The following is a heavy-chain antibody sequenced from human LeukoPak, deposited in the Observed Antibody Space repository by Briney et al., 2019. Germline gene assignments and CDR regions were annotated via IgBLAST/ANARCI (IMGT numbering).Heavy chain of an antibody. CDR1: GFTFSSYA. J-gene: IGHJ3*02. Sequence: GGSLRLSCAASGFTFSSYAMHWVRQAPGKGLEWVAVISYDGSNKYYADSVKGRFTISRDNSKNTLYLQMNSLRAEDTAVYYCARVFDYVWGSYRYPAFDIWGQGTMVTVSS. CDR2: ISYDGSNK. CDR3: ARVFDYVWGSYRYPAFDI. V-gene: IGHV3-30-3*01. D-gene: IGHD3-16*02.